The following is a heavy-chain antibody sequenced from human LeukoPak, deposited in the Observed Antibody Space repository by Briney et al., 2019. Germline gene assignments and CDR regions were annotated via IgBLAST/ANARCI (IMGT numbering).Heavy chain of an antibody. J-gene: IGHJ1*01. CDR2: ISGTGDYT. CDR3: ARITGYNSGYFPH. Sequence: GGSLRLSCAASGFTFRTYALTWVRQAPGKGLEWVASISGTGDYTYYADSVKGRFTISRDSSKNTLDLQMNSLRGEDTAVYYCARITGYNSGYFPHWGQGTLVTVSS. CDR1: GFTFRTYA. V-gene: IGHV3-23*01. D-gene: IGHD5-24*01.